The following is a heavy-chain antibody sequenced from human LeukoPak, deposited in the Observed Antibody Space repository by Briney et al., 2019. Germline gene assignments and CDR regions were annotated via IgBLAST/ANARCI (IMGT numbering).Heavy chain of an antibody. Sequence: RGSLRVSCAASGFTFSTYAMSWVRQAPGKGLEWVSAISGSGGSTYYADSVKGRFTISRDNSKNTLYLQMNSLRAEDTAVYYCAKEGYRYGYAIDYWGQGTLPTLSS. V-gene: IGHV3-23*01. CDR3: AKEGYRYGYAIDY. D-gene: IGHD5-18*01. CDR2: ISGSGGST. J-gene: IGHJ4*02. CDR1: GFTFSTYA.